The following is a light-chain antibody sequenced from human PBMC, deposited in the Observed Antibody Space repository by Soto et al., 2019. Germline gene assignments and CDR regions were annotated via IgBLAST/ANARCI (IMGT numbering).Light chain of an antibody. CDR1: QSIDSW. V-gene: IGKV1-5*03. J-gene: IGKJ1*01. CDR3: QQYNSYSAGT. CDR2: KES. Sequence: DIQMTQSPSTLSASVGDRVTITCRASQSIDSWLAWYQQKPGKAPNLLIYKESSSERGVPSRFSGSGSGTEFTLTISSLQPDDFATYYCQQYNSYSAGTFGQGTKVEIK.